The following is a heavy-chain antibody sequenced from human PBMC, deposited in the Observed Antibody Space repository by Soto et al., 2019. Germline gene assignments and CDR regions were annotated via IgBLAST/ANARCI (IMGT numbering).Heavy chain of an antibody. V-gene: IGHV1-18*01. CDR1: GYTFTSYG. J-gene: IGHJ6*02. D-gene: IGHD6-6*01. Sequence: QVQLVQSGAEVKKPGASVKVSCKASGYTFTSYGISWVRQAPGQGLEWMGWISAYNGNTNYAQKLQGRVTMTTDTSTSTAYLELRSLRSDDTAVYYCARDRIAARPPYYYYGMDVWGQGTTVTVSS. CDR3: ARDRIAARPPYYYYGMDV. CDR2: ISAYNGNT.